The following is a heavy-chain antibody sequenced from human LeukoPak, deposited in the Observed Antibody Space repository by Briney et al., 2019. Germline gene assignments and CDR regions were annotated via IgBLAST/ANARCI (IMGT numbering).Heavy chain of an antibody. CDR3: ARAQGRDGYNEGYYFDY. V-gene: IGHV4-59*01. CDR1: GGSINGYY. J-gene: IGHJ4*02. Sequence: PSEALSLTCSVSGGSINGYYWSWIRQPPGRGLEWIGFMYYGGSTNYNPSLKSRVIISVDPSKNQFSLRLSSVAAADTAVYYCARAQGRDGYNEGYYFDYWGQGSLVTVSS. D-gene: IGHD5-24*01. CDR2: MYYGGST.